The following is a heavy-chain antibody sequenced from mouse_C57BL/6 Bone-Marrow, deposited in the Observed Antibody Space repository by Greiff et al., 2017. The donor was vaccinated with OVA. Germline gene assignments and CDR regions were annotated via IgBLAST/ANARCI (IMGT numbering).Heavy chain of an antibody. CDR1: GYTFSTYW. V-gene: IGHV1-80*01. CDR3: ARGAY. J-gene: IGHJ3*01. Sequence: VQVVESGAELVKPGASVKISCKASGYTFSTYWMNWVKQRPGKGLEWIGQIYPGDGDTNYNGKFKGKATLTADKSSSTAYMQLSSLTSAESAVYFCARGAYWGQGTLVTVSS. CDR2: IYPGDGDT.